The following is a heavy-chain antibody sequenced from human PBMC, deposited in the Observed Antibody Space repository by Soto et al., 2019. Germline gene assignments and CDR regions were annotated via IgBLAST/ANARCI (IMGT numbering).Heavy chain of an antibody. V-gene: IGHV4-4*07. CDR2: IYATGTT. J-gene: IGHJ5*02. Sequence: XASLSLTCTVCSACMSGFYWSWIGKSAGKGLEWIGRIYATGTTDYNPSLKSRVMMSVDTSKKQFSLKLRSVTAADTAVYYCVRDGTKTLRDWFDHWGQGISVTV. D-gene: IGHD1-1*01. CDR3: VRDGTKTLRDWFDH. CDR1: SACMSGFY.